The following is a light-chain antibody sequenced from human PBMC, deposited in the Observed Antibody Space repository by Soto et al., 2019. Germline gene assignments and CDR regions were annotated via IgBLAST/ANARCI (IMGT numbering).Light chain of an antibody. V-gene: IGKV3-11*01. CDR2: DAS. J-gene: IGKJ5*01. Sequence: EIVLTQSPVTLSLSPGERATLSCRASQSVSSYLSWYQQTPGQAPRLLIYDASNRATGIPARFSGGGSGTDFTLTIDNLEPEDFAIYYCQQRSNRPPLTFGQGTRLEI. CDR1: QSVSSY. CDR3: QQRSNRPPLT.